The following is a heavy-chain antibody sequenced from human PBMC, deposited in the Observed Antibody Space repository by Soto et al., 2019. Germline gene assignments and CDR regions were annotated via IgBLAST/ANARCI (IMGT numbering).Heavy chain of an antibody. J-gene: IGHJ4*02. D-gene: IGHD2-2*01. CDR1: GFAFNNYG. Sequence: GALRLSCTVSGFAFNNYGINWVRQAPGKGLEWVSSISKSDYTYYSDSVKGRFAISRDNAKSSVSLQMNTLRVEDTAVYYCAREDSIIIPAVSDFWGQGTLVTVSS. CDR3: AREDSIIIPAVSDF. V-gene: IGHV3-21*01. CDR2: ISKSDYT.